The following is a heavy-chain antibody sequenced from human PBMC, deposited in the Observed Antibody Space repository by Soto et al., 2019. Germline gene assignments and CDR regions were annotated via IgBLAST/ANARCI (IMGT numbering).Heavy chain of an antibody. CDR1: GFTFSDHY. Sequence: GSLRLSCAASGFTFSDHYMTWIRQAPGKGLEWISYINPTGSYTHYADSVKGRFSISRDNAENSLYLQMSSLRPEDTALYYCARGHHSMDVWGQGATVTVSS. CDR2: INPTGSYT. V-gene: IGHV3-11*06. CDR3: ARGHHSMDV. J-gene: IGHJ6*02.